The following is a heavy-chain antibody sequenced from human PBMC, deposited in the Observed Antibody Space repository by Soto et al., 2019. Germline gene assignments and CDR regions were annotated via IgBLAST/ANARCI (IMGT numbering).Heavy chain of an antibody. J-gene: IGHJ3*02. Sequence: PGGSLRLSCAASGFTFSSYSMNWVRQAPGKGLEWVSSISSSSSYIYYADSVKGRFTISRDNAKNSLYLQMNSLRAEDTAVYYCARESRFGDNAFDIWGQGTMVTVSS. CDR2: ISSSSSYI. CDR3: ARESRFGDNAFDI. CDR1: GFTFSSYS. D-gene: IGHD3-10*01. V-gene: IGHV3-21*01.